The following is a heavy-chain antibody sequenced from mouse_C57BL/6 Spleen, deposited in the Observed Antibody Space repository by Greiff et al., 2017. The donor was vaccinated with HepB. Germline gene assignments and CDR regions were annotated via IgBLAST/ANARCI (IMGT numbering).Heavy chain of an antibody. J-gene: IGHJ3*01. Sequence: QVQLQQPGAELVMPGASVKLSCKASGYTFTSYWMHWVKQRPGQGLEWIGEIDPSDSYTNYNQKFKGKSTLTVDKSSSTAYMQLSSLTSEDSAVYYCARNDYDASAWFAYWGQGTLVTVSA. CDR1: GYTFTSYW. CDR3: ARNDYDASAWFAY. D-gene: IGHD2-4*01. CDR2: IDPSDSYT. V-gene: IGHV1-69*01.